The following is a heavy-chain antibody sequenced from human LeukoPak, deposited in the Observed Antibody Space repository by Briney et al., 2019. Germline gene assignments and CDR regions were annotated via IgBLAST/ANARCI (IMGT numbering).Heavy chain of an antibody. CDR2: MNPNSGNT. Sequence: ASVKVSCKASGYTFTSYDIKWVRQATGQGLEWMGRMNPNSGNTGYAQKFQGRVTMTRDMSTSTVYMELSSLRSEDTAVYYCARGRSGWYSDYWGQGTLVTVSS. V-gene: IGHV1-8*01. D-gene: IGHD6-19*01. CDR3: ARGRSGWYSDY. CDR1: GYTFTSYD. J-gene: IGHJ4*02.